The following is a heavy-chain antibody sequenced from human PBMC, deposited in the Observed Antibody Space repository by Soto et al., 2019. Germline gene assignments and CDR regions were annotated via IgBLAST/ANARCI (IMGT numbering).Heavy chain of an antibody. V-gene: IGHV3-64*01. J-gene: IGHJ4*02. CDR3: ARKFTRPDY. CDR1: GFTFSSYA. Sequence: GSLRLSCAASGFTFSSYAMHWVRQAPGKGLEYVSAISSNGGSTYYANSVKGRFTISRDNSKNTLYLQMGSLRAEDMAVYYCARKFTRPDYWGQGTLVTVSS. CDR2: ISSNGGST.